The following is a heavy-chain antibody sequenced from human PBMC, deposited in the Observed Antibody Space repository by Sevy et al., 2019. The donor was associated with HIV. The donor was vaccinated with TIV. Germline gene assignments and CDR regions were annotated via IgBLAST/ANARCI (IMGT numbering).Heavy chain of an antibody. Sequence: SETLSLTCTVSGGSITSLYWNWIRQPPGKGLEWIANIYYNGHINYNPSLKCRVTLSLDTSKDQFSLGLSSVTAADTAMYYCAGGNAWGRGYSWGQGTLVTVSS. CDR2: IYYNGHI. V-gene: IGHV4-59*08. J-gene: IGHJ4*02. CDR3: AGGNAWGRGYS. CDR1: GGSITSLY. D-gene: IGHD1-26*01.